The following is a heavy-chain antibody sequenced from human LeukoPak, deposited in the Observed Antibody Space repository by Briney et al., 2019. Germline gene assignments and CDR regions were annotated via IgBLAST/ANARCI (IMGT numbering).Heavy chain of an antibody. CDR3: ARTTGYSGYDYYDY. CDR2: INPNSGGT. J-gene: IGHJ4*02. D-gene: IGHD5-12*01. V-gene: IGHV1-2*02. CDR1: GYTFTGYY. Sequence: ASVKVSCKASGYTFTGYYMHWVRQAPGQGLEWMGWINPNSGGTNYAQKFQGRVTMTRDTSISTAYMELSRLRSDDTAVYYCARTTGYSGYDYYDYWGQGTLDTVSS.